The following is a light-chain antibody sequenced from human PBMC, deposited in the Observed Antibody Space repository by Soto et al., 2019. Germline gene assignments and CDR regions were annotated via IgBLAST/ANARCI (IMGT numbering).Light chain of an antibody. CDR1: QSVLYSSNNKNY. CDR3: QQYYSTPIT. CDR2: WAS. Sequence: DIVMTQSPDSLAVSLGERATINCKSSQSVLYSSNNKNYLAWYQQKPGQPPKLLIYWASTRESGVPDRFSGSGSVTDFTLTISSLQAEDVAVYYCQQYYSTPITFGGGTKVDIK. J-gene: IGKJ4*01. V-gene: IGKV4-1*01.